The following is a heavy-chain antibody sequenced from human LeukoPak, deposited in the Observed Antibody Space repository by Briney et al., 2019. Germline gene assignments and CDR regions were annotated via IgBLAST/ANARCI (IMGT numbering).Heavy chain of an antibody. J-gene: IGHJ3*02. V-gene: IGHV5-51*01. D-gene: IGHD6-19*01. CDR3: ARGRRSADDAFDI. CDR1: GYIFTSYW. Sequence: GGSLEISFQGSGYIFTSYWIGWARQLPGKGLGWMGIIYPGDSDTRYSPSFQGQVTISADKSISTAYLQWSSLKASDTAMYYCARGRRSADDAFDIWGQGTMVTVPS. CDR2: IYPGDSDT.